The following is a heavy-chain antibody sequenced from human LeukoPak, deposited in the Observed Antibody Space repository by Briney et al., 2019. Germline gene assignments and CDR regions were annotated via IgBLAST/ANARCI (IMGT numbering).Heavy chain of an antibody. D-gene: IGHD3-22*01. Sequence: ASVKVSCKASGGTFSSYAISWVRQAPGQGLEWMGGIIPIFGAANYAQKFQGRVTITTDESTSTAYMELSSLRSEDTAVYYCAREAGSSGYYHFDYWGQGTLVTVSS. V-gene: IGHV1-69*05. CDR1: GGTFSSYA. CDR2: IIPIFGAA. CDR3: AREAGSSGYYHFDY. J-gene: IGHJ4*02.